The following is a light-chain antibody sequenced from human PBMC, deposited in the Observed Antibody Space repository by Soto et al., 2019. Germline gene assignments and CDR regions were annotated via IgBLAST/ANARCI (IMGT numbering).Light chain of an antibody. CDR1: SGGIASNY. J-gene: IGLJ3*02. Sequence: NFMLTQPHSVSESPGKTVTISCTRSSGGIASNYVQWYQQRPGSAPTTVIYEDNQRPSGVPDRFSGSIDSSSNSASLTISRLKTEDEADYYCQSYHSSNVVFGGGTKLTVL. V-gene: IGLV6-57*04. CDR3: QSYHSSNVV. CDR2: EDN.